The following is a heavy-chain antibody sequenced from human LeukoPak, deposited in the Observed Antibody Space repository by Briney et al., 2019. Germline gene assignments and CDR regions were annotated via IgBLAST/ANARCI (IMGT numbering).Heavy chain of an antibody. Sequence: SETLSLTCGVSGGSMTSYCWSWIRQAPGKGLEWIGYISASGSTNYNPSLGSRLTISMDASKNQFSLSLTSVTAADTAVYYCASGYTNWWPLDYWGQGARVIVSS. D-gene: IGHD2-8*02. CDR3: ASGYTNWWPLDY. J-gene: IGHJ4*02. CDR2: ISASGST. CDR1: GGSMTSYC. V-gene: IGHV4-59*12.